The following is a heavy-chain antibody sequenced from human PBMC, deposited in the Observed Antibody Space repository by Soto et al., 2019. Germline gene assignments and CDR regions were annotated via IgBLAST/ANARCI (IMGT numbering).Heavy chain of an antibody. Sequence: GGSLRLSCAASGFTFSSYAMHWVRQAPGKGLEWVAVISYDGSNKYYADSVKGRFTISRDNSKNTLYLQMNSLRAEDTAVYYCARDPGSSSWYYYFDYWGQGTLVTVSS. V-gene: IGHV3-30-3*01. CDR3: ARDPGSSSWYYYFDY. CDR1: GFTFSSYA. D-gene: IGHD6-13*01. J-gene: IGHJ4*02. CDR2: ISYDGSNK.